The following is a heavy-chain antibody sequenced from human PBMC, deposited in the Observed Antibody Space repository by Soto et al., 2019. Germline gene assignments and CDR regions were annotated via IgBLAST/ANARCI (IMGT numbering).Heavy chain of an antibody. D-gene: IGHD2-8*01. CDR3: ARDRGVLMVYAIPHWFDP. V-gene: IGHV3-21*01. J-gene: IGHJ5*02. CDR2: ISSSSSYI. CDR1: GFTFSSYS. Sequence: GGSLRLSCAASGFTFSSYSMNWVRQAPGKGLEWVSSISSSSSYIYYADSVKGRFTISRDNAKNSLYLQMNSLRAEDTAVYYCARDRGVLMVYAIPHWFDPWGQGTLVTVSS.